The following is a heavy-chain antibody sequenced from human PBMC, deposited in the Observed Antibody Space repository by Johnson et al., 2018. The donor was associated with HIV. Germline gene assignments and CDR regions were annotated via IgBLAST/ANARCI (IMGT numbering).Heavy chain of an antibody. D-gene: IGHD3-22*01. V-gene: IGHV3-30*02. CDR2: IRYDGTNK. Sequence: QMLLVESGGGVVQPGGSLRLSCAASGFTFSNYDIHWVRQAPGKGLEWVAFIRYDGTNKHYADSVRGRFTISRDNSRSTVYLHMINLRADDTALYYCAREISRHYYDYAAFDLWGQGTTVTVSS. J-gene: IGHJ3*01. CDR1: GFTFSNYD. CDR3: AREISRHYYDYAAFDL.